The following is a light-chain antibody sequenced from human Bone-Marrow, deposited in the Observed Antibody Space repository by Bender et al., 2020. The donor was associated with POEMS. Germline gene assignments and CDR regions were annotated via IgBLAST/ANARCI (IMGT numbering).Light chain of an antibody. V-gene: IGLV1-44*01. CDR3: ATWDDSLNGWV. CDR1: SSNIGSNY. Sequence: QSVLTQPPSASGTPGQRVTISCSGSSSNIGSNYIYWYQQLPGTAPKLLIYSDHQRPSGVPDRFSGSKSGTSASLAISGLQSEDEADYYCATWDDSLNGWVFGGGTRLTVL. J-gene: IGLJ2*01. CDR2: SDH.